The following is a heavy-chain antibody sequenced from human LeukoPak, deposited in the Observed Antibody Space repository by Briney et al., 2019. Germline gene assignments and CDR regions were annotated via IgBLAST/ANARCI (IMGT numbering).Heavy chain of an antibody. Sequence: PSETLSLTCTVSGGSISSPTYHWGWIRQPPGKGLEWIGSIYYSGTTYYNPSLQSRVTISIDTSKNQCSLRLSSVTAADTAVYYCARSTAVAAFDYWGQGNLVTVSS. D-gene: IGHD6-13*01. CDR3: ARSTAVAAFDY. J-gene: IGHJ4*02. V-gene: IGHV4-39*01. CDR1: GGSISSPTYH. CDR2: IYYSGTT.